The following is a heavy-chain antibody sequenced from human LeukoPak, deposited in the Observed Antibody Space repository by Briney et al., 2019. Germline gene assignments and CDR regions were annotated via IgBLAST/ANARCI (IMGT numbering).Heavy chain of an antibody. Sequence: GGSLRLSCAASGFSFSDHYMTWIRQAPGKGLEWISYISDSGGTIYYAASVKGRFTVSRDNAKNSLYLQMNSLRAGDTAVYYCARDLDTAMVTAPYYYYYYMDVWGKGTTVTVSS. V-gene: IGHV3-11*04. CDR2: ISDSGGTI. CDR3: ARDLDTAMVTAPYYYYYYMDV. CDR1: GFSFSDHY. J-gene: IGHJ6*03. D-gene: IGHD5-18*01.